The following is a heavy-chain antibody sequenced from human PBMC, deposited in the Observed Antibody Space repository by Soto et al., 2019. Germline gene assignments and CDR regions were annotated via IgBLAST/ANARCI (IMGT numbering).Heavy chain of an antibody. J-gene: IGHJ4*02. Sequence: QVQLVESGGGVVQPGRSLRLSCAASGFTFSSYGMHWVRQAPGKGLEWVAVILYDGSNKYYADSVKGRFTISRDNSKNPLYLQMNSLRSEDTAVYDCARPGIAAAGTIYWGQGTLVTVSS. CDR1: GFTFSSYG. CDR2: ILYDGSNK. CDR3: ARPGIAAAGTIY. V-gene: IGHV3-33*05. D-gene: IGHD6-13*01.